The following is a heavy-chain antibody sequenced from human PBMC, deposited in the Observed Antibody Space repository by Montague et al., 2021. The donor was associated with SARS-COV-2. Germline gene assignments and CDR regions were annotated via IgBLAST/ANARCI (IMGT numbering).Heavy chain of an antibody. CDR2: ISWKSGSI. V-gene: IGHV3-9*01. Sequence: SLRLSCAASGFTFDDYAMHWVRQAPGKGLEWVSGISWKSGSIAYADSVMGRFTISRDNAKNSLYLQMNSLRAEDTALYYCAKVMREDYYDSSGSPDAFDIWGQGTMVTVSS. CDR1: GFTFDDYA. CDR3: AKVMREDYYDSSGSPDAFDI. D-gene: IGHD3-22*01. J-gene: IGHJ3*02.